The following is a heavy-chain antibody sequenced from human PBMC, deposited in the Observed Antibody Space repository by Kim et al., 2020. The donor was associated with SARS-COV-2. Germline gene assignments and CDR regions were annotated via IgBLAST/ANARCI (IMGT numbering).Heavy chain of an antibody. CDR3: ARAGIAVAQRGWFYP. V-gene: IGHV3-30*04. D-gene: IGHD6-19*01. Sequence: GGSLRLSCAASGFTFSSYAMHWVRQAPGKGLEWVAVISYDGSNKYYADSVKGRFTISRDNSKNTLYLQMNSLRAEDTAVYYCARAGIAVAQRGWFYPWG. J-gene: IGHJ5*02. CDR1: GFTFSSYA. CDR2: ISYDGSNK.